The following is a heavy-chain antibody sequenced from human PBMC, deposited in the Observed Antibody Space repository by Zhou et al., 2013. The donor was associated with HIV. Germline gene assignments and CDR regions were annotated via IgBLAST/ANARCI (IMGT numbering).Heavy chain of an antibody. CDR2: MNPNSGNT. CDR3: ARRAWYYMDV. J-gene: IGHJ6*03. CDR1: GYTFTTYD. Sequence: QVQLVQSGAEVKKPGASVKVSCKASGYTFTTYDINWVRQAAGQGLEWMGWMNPNSGNTGYAQGFQGRLTITRNTSINTAYMELSSLISEDTAVYFCARRAWYYMDVWGKGTTVSVSS. V-gene: IGHV1-8*03.